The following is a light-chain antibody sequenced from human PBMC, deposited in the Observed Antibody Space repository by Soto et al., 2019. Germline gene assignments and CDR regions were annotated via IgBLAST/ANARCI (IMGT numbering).Light chain of an antibody. CDR2: GAS. V-gene: IGKV3-15*01. CDR3: QQYNNWPGT. Sequence: EIVMTQSPATLSVSPGERATLSCRASQSVSSNLAWYQQKPGQAPRLLIYGASTRATGIPARFSGSVSGTEFTITISSLQSEDFSVYYCQQYNNWPGTFGQGTKVEIK. CDR1: QSVSSN. J-gene: IGKJ1*01.